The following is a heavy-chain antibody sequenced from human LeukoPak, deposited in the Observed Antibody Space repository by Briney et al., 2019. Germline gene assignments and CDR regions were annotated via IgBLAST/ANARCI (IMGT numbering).Heavy chain of an antibody. CDR3: AKLDTFDYYLDY. J-gene: IGHJ4*02. Sequence: GGSLRLSCAASGFTFSTYAMSWVRQAPGKGLEWVSAISGSGGSTYYADSVKGRFTISRDNSKNTLYLQMNSLRAEDTAVYYCAKLDTFDYYLDYWGQGTLVTFSS. CDR2: ISGSGGST. D-gene: IGHD3-16*01. V-gene: IGHV3-23*01. CDR1: GFTFSTYA.